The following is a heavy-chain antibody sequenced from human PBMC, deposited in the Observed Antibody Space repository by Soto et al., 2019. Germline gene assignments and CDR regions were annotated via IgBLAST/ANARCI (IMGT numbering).Heavy chain of an antibody. Sequence: QVQLVQSGAEMKRPGASVKVSCKASGYTFTDTFIHWVRKAPGQRPEWLGWINPNLGNTHYSRKFQGRVTLTRDTSVTTVYMELAGLESDDSAFYFCARTLPTTVLGFDYWGQGTLVTVSS. CDR1: GYTFTDTF. CDR3: ARTLPTTVLGFDY. J-gene: IGHJ4*02. V-gene: IGHV1-2*02. D-gene: IGHD1-1*01. CDR2: INPNLGNT.